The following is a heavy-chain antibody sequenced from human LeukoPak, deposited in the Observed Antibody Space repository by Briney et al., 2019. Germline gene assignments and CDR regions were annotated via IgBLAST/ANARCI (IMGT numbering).Heavy chain of an antibody. V-gene: IGHV3-21*01. J-gene: IGHJ4*02. CDR1: GFTFSSYS. Sequence: GGSLRLSCAASGFTFSSYSMNWVRQAPGKGLEWVSSISSSSSSYIYYADSVKGRFTISRDNAKNSLYLQMNSLRAEDTAVYYCAREISSGSVAGTTDYFDYWGQGTLVTVSS. D-gene: IGHD6-19*01. CDR2: ISSSSSSYI. CDR3: AREISSGSVAGTTDYFDY.